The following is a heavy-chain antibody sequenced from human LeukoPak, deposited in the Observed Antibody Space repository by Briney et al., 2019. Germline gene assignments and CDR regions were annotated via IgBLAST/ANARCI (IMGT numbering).Heavy chain of an antibody. D-gene: IGHD4-11*01. Sequence: SETPSLTCTVSGYSITSGYYWGWIRQPPGKGLEWIGSIYHSGTAYYNPSLKSRVTISLDTSKNQFSLKLNSVTAADTAMYFCARVTTESYFDYWGQGTLVTVSS. CDR1: GYSITSGYY. J-gene: IGHJ4*02. V-gene: IGHV4-38-2*02. CDR3: ARVTTESYFDY. CDR2: IYHSGTA.